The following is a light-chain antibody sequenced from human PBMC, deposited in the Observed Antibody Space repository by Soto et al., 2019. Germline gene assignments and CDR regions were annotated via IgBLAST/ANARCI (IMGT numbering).Light chain of an antibody. Sequence: DLQLSQSPSFLSASVGDRATMXXRSSQGISSNLPWYQQKPGKAPXLLTYAASTLQSGVQSRFSGSGSGTEFTLTISSLQPEDFATYYCQQFNSYPITFGQGTHWRL. CDR3: QQFNSYPIT. CDR2: AAS. J-gene: IGKJ5*01. V-gene: IGKV1-9*01. CDR1: QGISSN.